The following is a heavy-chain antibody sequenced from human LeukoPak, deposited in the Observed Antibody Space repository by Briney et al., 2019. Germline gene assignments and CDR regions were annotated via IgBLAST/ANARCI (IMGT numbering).Heavy chain of an antibody. V-gene: IGHV4-4*07. Sequence: SETLSLTCTVSGGSISSYYWSWIRQPAGKGLEWIGRISSSGSTNYNPSLKSRVTISVDTSKNQFSLKLSSVAAADTAVYFCARGPYSYDSSGAFDIWGQGTMVTVSS. CDR2: ISSSGST. J-gene: IGHJ3*02. CDR1: GGSISSYY. D-gene: IGHD3-22*01. CDR3: ARGPYSYDSSGAFDI.